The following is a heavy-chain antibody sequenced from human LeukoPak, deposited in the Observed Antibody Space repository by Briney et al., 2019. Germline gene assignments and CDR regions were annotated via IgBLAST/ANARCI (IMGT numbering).Heavy chain of an antibody. Sequence: SETLFLTCTVSGGSISSGGYYWSWIRQHPGKGLEWIGYIYYSGSTYYNPSLKSRVTISVDTSKNQFSLKLSSVTAADTAVYYCARFHWGDGMDVWGQGTTVTVSS. CDR1: GGSISSGGYY. J-gene: IGHJ6*02. CDR3: ARFHWGDGMDV. V-gene: IGHV4-31*03. CDR2: IYYSGST. D-gene: IGHD7-27*01.